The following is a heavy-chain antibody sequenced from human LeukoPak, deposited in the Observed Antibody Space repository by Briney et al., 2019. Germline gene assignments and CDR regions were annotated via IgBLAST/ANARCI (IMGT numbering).Heavy chain of an antibody. D-gene: IGHD3-22*01. CDR3: ARIKLIVVVSWFDP. Sequence: PSETLSLTCTVSGGSISRYYWSWIRRPPGKGLEWIGYIDDSGNTNYNPSLKSRVTISVDKSKNQFSLKLSSVTAADTAMYFCARIKLIVVVSWFDPWGQGTLVTVSS. CDR1: GGSISRYY. J-gene: IGHJ5*02. V-gene: IGHV4-59*12. CDR2: IDDSGNT.